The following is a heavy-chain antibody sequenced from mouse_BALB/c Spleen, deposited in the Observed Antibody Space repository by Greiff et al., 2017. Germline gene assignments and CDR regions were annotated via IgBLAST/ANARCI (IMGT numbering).Heavy chain of an antibody. V-gene: IGHV3-8*02. CDR1: GDSITSGY. CDR2: ISYSGST. J-gene: IGHJ4*01. CDR3: ARYRYERGYAMDY. D-gene: IGHD2-14*01. Sequence: EVKLQESGPSLVKPSQTLSLTCSVTGDSITSGYWNWIRKFPGNKLEYMGYISYSGSTYYNPSLKSRISITRDTSKNQYYLQLNSVTTEDTATYYCARYRYERGYAMDYWGQGTSVTVSS.